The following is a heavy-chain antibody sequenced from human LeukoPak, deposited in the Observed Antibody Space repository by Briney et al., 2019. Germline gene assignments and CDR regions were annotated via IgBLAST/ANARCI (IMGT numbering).Heavy chain of an antibody. J-gene: IGHJ4*02. CDR2: IYYSGST. D-gene: IGHD2-21*01. Sequence: SETLSLTCTVSGGSISGYYWSWIRQPPGKGLEWVGYIYYSGSTNYNPSLKSRVTISVDTSKNQFSLKLSSVAAADTAVYYCAIRVISSNASFDYWGQGTLVTVSS. V-gene: IGHV4-59*08. CDR3: AIRVISSNASFDY. CDR1: GGSISGYY.